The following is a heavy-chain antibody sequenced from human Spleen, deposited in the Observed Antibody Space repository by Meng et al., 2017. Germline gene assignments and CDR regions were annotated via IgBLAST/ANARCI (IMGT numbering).Heavy chain of an antibody. CDR3: ARVVVVAAIGGVSWFDP. V-gene: IGHV3-52*01. Sequence: GESLKISCAASGFTFSSSWMHWVCQAPEKGLEWVADIKCDGSEKYYVDSVKGRLTISRDNAKNSLYLQVNSLRAEDMTVYYCARVVVVAAIGGVSWFDPWGQGTLVTVSS. J-gene: IGHJ5*02. D-gene: IGHD2-15*01. CDR2: IKCDGSEK. CDR1: GFTFSSSW.